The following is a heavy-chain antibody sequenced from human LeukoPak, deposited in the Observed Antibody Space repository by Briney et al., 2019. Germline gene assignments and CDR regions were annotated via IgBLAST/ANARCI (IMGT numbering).Heavy chain of an antibody. J-gene: IGHJ4*02. Sequence: GESLKISCKGSGYSFSGNWIGWVRQMPGSGLEWMGIIYPGDSDTRYSPSFQGQVTISADKSISTAYLQWSSLKASDTAMYYCARLGFGEHSALDYWGQGTLVTVSS. CDR1: GYSFSGNW. CDR2: IYPGDSDT. V-gene: IGHV5-51*01. CDR3: ARLGFGEHSALDY. D-gene: IGHD3-10*01.